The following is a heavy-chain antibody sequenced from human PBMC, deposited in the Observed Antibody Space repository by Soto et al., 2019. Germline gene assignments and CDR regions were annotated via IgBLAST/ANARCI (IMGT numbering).Heavy chain of an antibody. V-gene: IGHV3-23*01. J-gene: IGHJ6*02. Sequence: GGSLRLSCAASGFTFSSYAMSWVRQAPGKGLEWVSAISGSGGSTYYADSVKGRFTISRDNSKNTLYLQMNSLRAEDTAAYYWAKDPTGGYYYGMDVWGQGTTVTVSS. CDR3: AKDPTGGYYYGMDV. CDR2: ISGSGGST. D-gene: IGHD4-4*01. CDR1: GFTFSSYA.